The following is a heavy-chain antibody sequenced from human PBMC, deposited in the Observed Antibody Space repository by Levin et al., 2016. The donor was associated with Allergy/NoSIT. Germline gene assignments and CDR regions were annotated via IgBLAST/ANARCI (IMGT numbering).Heavy chain of an antibody. Sequence: SVKVSCKASGGTFSSYAISWVRQAPGQGLEWMGGIIPILGIANYAQKFQGRVTITADKSTSTAYMELSSLRSEDTAVYYCAREGGLGVVVPAATKRNYYYYYYMDVWGKRDHGHRLL. CDR2: IIPILGIA. D-gene: IGHD2-2*01. J-gene: IGHJ6*03. CDR1: GGTFSSYA. V-gene: IGHV1-69*10. CDR3: AREGGLGVVVPAATKRNYYYYYYMDV.